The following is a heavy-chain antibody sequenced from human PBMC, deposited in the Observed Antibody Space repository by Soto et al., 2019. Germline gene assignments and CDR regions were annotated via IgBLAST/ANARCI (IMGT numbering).Heavy chain of an antibody. Sequence: PGGSLRLSCAASGFTFSSYGMHWVRQAPGKGLEWVAVISYDGSNKYYADSVKGRFTISRDNSKNTLYLQMNSLRAEDTTVYYCARVPPLYSSGWYRVELGYVHYWCQGTLVTVSS. CDR3: ARVPPLYSSGWYRVELGYVHY. J-gene: IGHJ4*02. D-gene: IGHD6-19*01. CDR1: GFTFSSYG. CDR2: ISYDGSNK. V-gene: IGHV3-30*03.